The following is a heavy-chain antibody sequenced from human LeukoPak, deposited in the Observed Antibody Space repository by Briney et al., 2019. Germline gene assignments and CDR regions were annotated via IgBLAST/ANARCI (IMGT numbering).Heavy chain of an antibody. Sequence: ASVKVSCKASGYTFTSYYMHWVRQAPGQGLEWMGIINPSGGSTSYAQKFQGRVTMTRDTSTSTVYMELSSLRSEDTAVYYCARAPVSEPRITMVRENWYMDVWGKGTAVTISS. CDR2: INPSGGST. D-gene: IGHD3-10*01. CDR3: ARAPVSEPRITMVRENWYMDV. CDR1: GYTFTSYY. J-gene: IGHJ6*03. V-gene: IGHV1-46*01.